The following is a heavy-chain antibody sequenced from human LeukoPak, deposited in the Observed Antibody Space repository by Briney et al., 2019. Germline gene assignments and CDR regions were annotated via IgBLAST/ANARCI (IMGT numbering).Heavy chain of an antibody. CDR3: ARGIAVADTGFFDY. J-gene: IGHJ4*02. CDR2: IYSGGST. CDR1: GFTFADHY. Sequence: GGSLRLSCTASGFTFADHYLGWVRQAPGKGLEWVSVIYSGGSTYYADSVKGRFTISRDNSKSTLYLQMNSLRVEDTAVYYCARGIAVADTGFFDYWGQGTLVTVSS. D-gene: IGHD6-19*01. V-gene: IGHV3-66*01.